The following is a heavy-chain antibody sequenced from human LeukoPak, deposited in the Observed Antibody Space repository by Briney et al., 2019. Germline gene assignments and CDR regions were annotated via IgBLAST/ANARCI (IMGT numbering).Heavy chain of an antibody. CDR2: INAGNGNT. V-gene: IGHV1-3*01. CDR1: GYTFTSYA. Sequence: PRASVKVSCKASGYTFTSYAMHWVRQAPGQRLEWMGWINAGNGNTKYSQKFQGRVTITRDTSASTAYMELSSLRSEDTAVYYCARAYGMITFGGVNMDPWGQGTLVTVSS. J-gene: IGHJ5*02. D-gene: IGHD3-16*01. CDR3: ARAYGMITFGGVNMDP.